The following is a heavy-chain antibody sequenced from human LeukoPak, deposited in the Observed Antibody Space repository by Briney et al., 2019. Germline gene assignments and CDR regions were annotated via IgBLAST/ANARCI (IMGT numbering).Heavy chain of an antibody. D-gene: IGHD4-11*01. CDR1: GFTFSSYA. CDR3: AIALTTYYYYGMDV. J-gene: IGHJ6*02. V-gene: IGHV3-23*01. CDR2: ISGSGGST. Sequence: GSLRLSCAASGFTFSSYAMHWVRQAPGKGLEWVSAISGSGGSTYYADSVRGRFTISRDNSKNTLYLQMNSLRAEDTAVYYCAIALTTYYYYGMDVWGQGTTVTVSS.